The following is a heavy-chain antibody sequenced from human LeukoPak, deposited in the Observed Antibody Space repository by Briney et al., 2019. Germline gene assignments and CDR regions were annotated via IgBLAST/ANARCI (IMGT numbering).Heavy chain of an antibody. CDR3: ARIRYAHQGFDP. CDR2: IYYSGST. Sequence: PSETLSLTCSVSGGSISSSYYYWGWIRQPPGKGLEWIGSIYYSGSTYYNPSLKSRVTISVDTSKNQFSLKLTSVTAADTAVYYCARIRYAHQGFDPWGQGTLVTVSS. CDR1: GGSISSSYYY. D-gene: IGHD3-9*01. V-gene: IGHV4-39*07. J-gene: IGHJ5*02.